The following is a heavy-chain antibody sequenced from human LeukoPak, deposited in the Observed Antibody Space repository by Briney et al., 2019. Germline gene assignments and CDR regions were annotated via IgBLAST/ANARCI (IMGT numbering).Heavy chain of an antibody. J-gene: IGHJ4*02. Sequence: GGSLRLSCVASGFTFSSCSMNWVRQAPGKGLEWVSYISNGGNTIYYADSVKGRFTISRGNAKNSLYLQVNSLRDEDTAVYYCASHGDSGYWGQGTLVTVSS. CDR1: GFTFSSCS. V-gene: IGHV3-48*02. CDR3: ASHGDSGY. D-gene: IGHD6-25*01. CDR2: ISNGGNTI.